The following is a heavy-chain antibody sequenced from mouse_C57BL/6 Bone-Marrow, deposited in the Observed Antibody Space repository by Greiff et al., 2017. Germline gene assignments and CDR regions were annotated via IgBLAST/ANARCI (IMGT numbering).Heavy chain of an antibody. V-gene: IGHV5-4*01. D-gene: IGHD1-1*01. J-gene: IGHJ1*03. CDR3: ARDREVVATSWYVDV. Sequence: EVQGVESGGGLVKPGGSLKLSCAASGFTFSSYAMSWVRLTPEKRLEWVATIREGGSYTNYPDNVKGRFTISRDNAKNHLYWQMSHLKSEETAMYYCARDREVVATSWYVDVWGTGTTVTVSS. CDR2: IREGGSYT. CDR1: GFTFSSYA.